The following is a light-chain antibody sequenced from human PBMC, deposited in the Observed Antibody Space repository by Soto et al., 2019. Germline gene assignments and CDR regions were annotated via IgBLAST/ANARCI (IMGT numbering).Light chain of an antibody. CDR2: GAS. CDR1: QTITGTY. J-gene: IGKJ1*01. CDR3: QQYGRSKRWT. V-gene: IGKV3-20*01. Sequence: EVVLTQFPGTLSLSPGERATLSCRASQTITGTYLAWYQQKPGQAPRLLIHGASTRATGIPDRFSGGGTGTDFNLTLSSVKPEDFAMYYCQQYGRSKRWTFGQGTKVEVK.